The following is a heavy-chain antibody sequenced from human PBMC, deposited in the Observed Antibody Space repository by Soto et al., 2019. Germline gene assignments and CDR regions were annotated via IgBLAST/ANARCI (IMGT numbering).Heavy chain of an antibody. D-gene: IGHD4-4*01. V-gene: IGHV3-7*01. J-gene: IGHJ5*02. CDR3: VRGGSNYAS. CDR1: GFTFSDSW. CDR2: IKPDESEK. Sequence: VQLVESGGGLVQPGGSLRLSCTASGFTFSDSWMTWVRQAPGKGLEWVARIKPDESEKKYVDSVKGRFSISRDNAKNSMYLQMDSLRGEDTAVYYCVRGGSNYASWGQGTLVTVSS.